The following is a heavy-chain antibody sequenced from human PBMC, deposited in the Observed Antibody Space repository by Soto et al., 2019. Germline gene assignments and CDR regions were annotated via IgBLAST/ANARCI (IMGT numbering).Heavy chain of an antibody. V-gene: IGHV3-21*01. Sequence: PGGSLRLSCAASGLTVSISGMDWVRQAPGKGLEWVSSISSSSSYIYYADSVKGRFTISRDNAKNSLYLQMNSLRAEDTALYYCAREPRGYSDGHHWGQGTLVTVSS. CDR2: ISSSSSYI. CDR3: AREPRGYSDGHH. J-gene: IGHJ5*02. D-gene: IGHD5-18*01. CDR1: GLTVSISG.